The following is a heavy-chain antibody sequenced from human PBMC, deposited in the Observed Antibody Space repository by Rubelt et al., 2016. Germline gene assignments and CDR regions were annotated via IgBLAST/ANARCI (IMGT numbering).Heavy chain of an antibody. D-gene: IGHD5-24*01. CDR3: ARAVLGDGYNYLGYYYYYSDV. CDR2: IYYSGST. Sequence: QVQLQESGPGLVKPSETLSLTCTVSGGSISSYYWSWIRQPPGKGLEWIGYIYYSGSTNYNPSLKSRVTISVDASKRHVSLKLSSVTAADTAVYYCARAVLGDGYNYLGYYYYYSDVWGKGTTVSVSS. J-gene: IGHJ6*03. V-gene: IGHV4-59*01. CDR1: GGSISSYY.